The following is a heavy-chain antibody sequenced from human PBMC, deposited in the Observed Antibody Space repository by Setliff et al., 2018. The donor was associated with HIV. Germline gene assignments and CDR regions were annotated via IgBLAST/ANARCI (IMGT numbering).Heavy chain of an antibody. CDR1: GFTFSSYS. J-gene: IGHJ4*03. D-gene: IGHD6-19*01. V-gene: IGHV3-20*04. Sequence: GGSLRLSCAASGFTFSSYSMNWVRQAPGKGLEWVSGINWNGGSTGYADSVKGRFTISRDNAKNSLYLQMNSLRAEDTALYYCAKGGSQGMAGFDYWGQGTMVTVSS. CDR2: INWNGGST. CDR3: AKGGSQGMAGFDY.